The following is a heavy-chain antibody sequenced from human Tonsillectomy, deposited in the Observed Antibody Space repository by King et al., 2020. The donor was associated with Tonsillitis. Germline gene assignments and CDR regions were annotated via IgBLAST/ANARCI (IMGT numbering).Heavy chain of an antibody. Sequence: VQLVESGGGLVQPGGSLRLSCAASGFTFSSHAMSWVRQAPGKGLEWVSIISGSGDTTYYADSVKGRFTISRDNSKNTVYVEMRSRRAEDTAVYYCANDRGFGYLLWYYFDYWGQGTLVTVSS. V-gene: IGHV3-23*04. CDR1: GFTFSSHA. CDR2: ISGSGDTT. J-gene: IGHJ4*02. D-gene: IGHD3-10*01. CDR3: ANDRGFGYLLWYYFDY.